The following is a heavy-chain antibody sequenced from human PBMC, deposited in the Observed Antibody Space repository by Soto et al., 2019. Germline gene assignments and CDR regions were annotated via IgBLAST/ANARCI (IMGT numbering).Heavy chain of an antibody. D-gene: IGHD2-2*01. J-gene: IGHJ4*02. CDR1: GFTFSSYA. CDR2: ISGSGGST. Sequence: PGGSLRLSCAASGFTFSSYAMSWVRQAPGKGLEWVSAISGSGGSTYYADSVKGRFTISRDNSKNTLYLQMNSLRAEDTAVYYCAKDLKRLVPAANDYWGQGTLVPSPQ. CDR3: AKDLKRLVPAANDY. V-gene: IGHV3-23*01.